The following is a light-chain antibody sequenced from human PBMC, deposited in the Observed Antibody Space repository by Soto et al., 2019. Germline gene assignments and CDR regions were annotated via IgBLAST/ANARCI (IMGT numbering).Light chain of an antibody. J-gene: IGKJ4*02. Sequence: DIVMTQSPLSLPVTPGEPASISCRSSQSLLHSNGYNYLYWFLQKPGQSPQLLIYLGSNRASGVPDRFSGSGSGTDFTLKISRVEAEDVGVYYCRQALQTPLTFGGGTKGEIK. V-gene: IGKV2-28*01. CDR1: QSLLHSNGYNY. CDR3: RQALQTPLT. CDR2: LGS.